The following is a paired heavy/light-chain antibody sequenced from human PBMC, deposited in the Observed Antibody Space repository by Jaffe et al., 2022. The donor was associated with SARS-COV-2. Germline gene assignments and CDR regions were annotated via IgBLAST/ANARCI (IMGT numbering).Light chain of an antibody. J-gene: IGKJ2*01. CDR3: QESYTTPVT. Sequence: DIQMTQSPSSLSASVGDKVTITCRASQSIGSYLNWYQQKPGKAPKLLIFAASSLQSGVPSRFSGSGSGTDFTLTISSLQPEDFATYYCQESYTTPVTFGQGTNLEIK. CDR2: AAS. CDR1: QSIGSY. V-gene: IGKV1-39*01.
Heavy chain of an antibody. CDR3: ARVNSWQQLGQDYYYYYMDV. D-gene: IGHD6-13*01. Sequence: EVQLEESGGGLVQPGGSLRLSCAASGFTSSSYWMCWVRQAPGKGLEWVGNIKQDGSDKYYVDSVKGRFTISRDNAKNSLYLQMNSLRAEDTAVYYCARVNSWQQLGQDYYYYYMDVWGKGTTVTVSS. CDR2: IKQDGSDK. J-gene: IGHJ6*03. V-gene: IGHV3-7*01. CDR1: GFTSSSYW.